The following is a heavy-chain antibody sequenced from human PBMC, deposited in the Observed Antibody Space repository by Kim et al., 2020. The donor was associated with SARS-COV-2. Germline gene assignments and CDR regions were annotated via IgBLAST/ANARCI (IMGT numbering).Heavy chain of an antibody. V-gene: IGHV4-59*08. J-gene: IGHJ4*01. CDR3: ARQGNLLWFGAASHFDY. CDR1: GGSISSYY. D-gene: IGHD3-10*01. Sequence: SETLSLTCTVSGGSISSYYWSWIRQPPGKGLEWIGYIYYSGSTTYNPSLKSRVTISVDTSKNQFSLKLSSVTAADTAAYYCARQGNLLWFGAASHFDYW. CDR2: IYYSGST.